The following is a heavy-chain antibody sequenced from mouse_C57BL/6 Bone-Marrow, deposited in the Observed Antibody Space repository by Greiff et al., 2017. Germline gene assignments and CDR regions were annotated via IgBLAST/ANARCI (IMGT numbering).Heavy chain of an antibody. CDR2: IHPSDSDT. V-gene: IGHV1-74*01. Sequence: VQLQQPGAELVKPGASVKVSCKASGYTFTSYWMHWVKQRPGQGLEWIGRIHPSDSDTNYNQKFKGKATLTVDKSSSTAYMQLSSLTSEVSAVDCCAIGYGTCYFDVWGTGTTVTVSS. CDR3: AIGYGTCYFDV. D-gene: IGHD1-1*01. J-gene: IGHJ1*03. CDR1: GYTFTSYW.